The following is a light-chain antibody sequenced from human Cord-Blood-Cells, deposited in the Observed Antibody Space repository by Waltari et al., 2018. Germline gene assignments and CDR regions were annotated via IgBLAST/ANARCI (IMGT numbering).Light chain of an antibody. CDR3: CSYAGSSTWV. Sequence: QSALTQPASVSGSPGQSITISCTGTSSAVGGYNLVSWYKQHPGKAPKLMLDEGSTQPSGVSTRFSGSKSGNTASLTISGLQAEDEADYYCCSYAGSSTWVFGGGTKLTVL. CDR2: EGS. J-gene: IGLJ3*02. V-gene: IGLV2-23*01. CDR1: SSAVGGYNL.